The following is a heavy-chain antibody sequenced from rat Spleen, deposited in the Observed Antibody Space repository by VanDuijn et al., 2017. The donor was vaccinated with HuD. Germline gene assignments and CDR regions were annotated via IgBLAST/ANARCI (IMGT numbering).Heavy chain of an antibody. Sequence: EVRLVESGGGLVQPGRSLRLSCAASGFTFSVYDMAWVRQAPTRGLEWLASISPRAYSTYYRDSVKGRFTISKDNAKNTQYLQMDSLRSEDTATYYCTRGYVMDAWGQGASVTVSS. CDR3: TRGYVMDA. CDR2: ISPRAYST. J-gene: IGHJ4*01. CDR1: GFTFSVYD. V-gene: IGHV5S23*01.